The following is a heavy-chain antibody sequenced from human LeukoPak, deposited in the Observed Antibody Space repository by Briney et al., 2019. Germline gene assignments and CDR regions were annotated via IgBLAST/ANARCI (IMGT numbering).Heavy chain of an antibody. V-gene: IGHV1-2*06. CDR2: INPNSGGT. CDR1: GYTFTDYY. D-gene: IGHD7-27*01. Sequence: GASVKVSCKASGYTFTDYYIHWVRQAPGQGLEWMGRINPNSGGTNDAQNFQGRVTMTRDTSISTACMELSRLRSDDTAVYYCARDLPSTSNWELDYWGQGTLVTVSS. CDR3: ARDLPSTSNWELDY. J-gene: IGHJ4*02.